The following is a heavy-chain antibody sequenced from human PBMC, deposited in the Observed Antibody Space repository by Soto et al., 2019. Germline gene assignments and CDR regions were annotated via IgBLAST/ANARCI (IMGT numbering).Heavy chain of an antibody. J-gene: IGHJ6*03. CDR1: GYSFSNYA. D-gene: IGHD2-2*01. V-gene: IGHV1-3*01. Sequence: QVQLVQSGAEVEKPGASVKVSCKASGYSFSNYAVHWVRQAPGQRLEWMGWVNAGNGNTRYSQNFQGRVTITRDTSARTVYLELSSLRSEDTAVYYCARGHLAVVPVASWYYYMDVWGKGTTVTVSS. CDR3: ARGHLAVVPVASWYYYMDV. CDR2: VNAGNGNT.